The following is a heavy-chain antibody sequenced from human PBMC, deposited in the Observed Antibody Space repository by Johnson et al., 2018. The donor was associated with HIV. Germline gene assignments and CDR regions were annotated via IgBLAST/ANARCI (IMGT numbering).Heavy chain of an antibody. CDR3: ARDICTGGVCYDAFDI. D-gene: IGHD2-8*02. J-gene: IGHJ3*02. CDR2: ISSSGSTI. CDR1: GFTFSDYY. V-gene: IGHV3-11*04. Sequence: QVQLVESGGGLVKPGGSLRLSCAASGFTFSDYYMSWIRQAPGKGLEWVSYISSSGSTIYYADSVKGRFTISRDNAKNSRYLQMNSRRAEDTAVYYWARDICTGGVCYDAFDIWGQGTMVTVSS.